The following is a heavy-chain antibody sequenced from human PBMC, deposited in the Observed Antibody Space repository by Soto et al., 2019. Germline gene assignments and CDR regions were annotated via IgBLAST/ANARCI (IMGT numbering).Heavy chain of an antibody. CDR2: IYYSGST. D-gene: IGHD3-3*01. CDR1: GGSISSGGYY. V-gene: IGHV4-31*03. Sequence: QVQLQESGPGLVKPSQTLSLTCTVSGGSISSGGYYWSWIRQHPGKGLEWIGYIYYSGSTYYNPSIKIRVTISVDTSKHQFSLKLSSVTAAYMAVYYCARVISGVVITYFDYWGQGTLVTVSS. J-gene: IGHJ4*02. CDR3: ARVISGVVITYFDY.